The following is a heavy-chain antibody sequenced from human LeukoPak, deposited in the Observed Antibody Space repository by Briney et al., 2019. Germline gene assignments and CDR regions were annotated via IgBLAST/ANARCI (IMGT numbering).Heavy chain of an antibody. Sequence: PGGSLRLSCSASGFTFSSYGLSWVRQAPGKGLEWVSAISGSGRSTYFADSVKGRFTISRDNSKNTLYLQMNSLRAEDTAVYYCAKDRPSGWYKEYFQHWGQGTLVTVSS. V-gene: IGHV3-23*01. CDR1: GFTFSSYG. CDR3: AKDRPSGWYKEYFQH. CDR2: ISGSGRST. D-gene: IGHD6-19*01. J-gene: IGHJ1*01.